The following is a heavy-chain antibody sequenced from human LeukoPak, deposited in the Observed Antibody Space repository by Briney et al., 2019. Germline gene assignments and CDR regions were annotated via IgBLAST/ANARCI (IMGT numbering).Heavy chain of an antibody. CDR1: GFTFSNYA. CDR3: AKSPAAYFYYGMDV. D-gene: IGHD2-2*01. V-gene: IGHV3-23*01. Sequence: GGSLRLSCAASGFTFSNYAMSWVRQAPGKGLEWVSGISGSCDTTYYADSVKGRFTISRDNSKNTLYLQMNSLRADDTAVYYCAKSPAAYFYYGMDVWGQGTTVTVSS. J-gene: IGHJ6*02. CDR2: ISGSCDTT.